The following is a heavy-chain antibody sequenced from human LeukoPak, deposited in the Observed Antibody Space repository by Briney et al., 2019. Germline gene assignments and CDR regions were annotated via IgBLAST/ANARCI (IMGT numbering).Heavy chain of an antibody. V-gene: IGHV4-4*02. Sequence: SGTLSLTCIVSGGSISSRDRWSWIRQPPGGGLQWIGEIFLSGSTNYNPSLKSRLSISIDRSRNQFSLKLSSVTAADTAVYYCAKVAVTGYNWFDPWGQGTLVTVSS. CDR2: IFLSGST. CDR3: AKVAVTGYNWFDP. D-gene: IGHD2-21*02. J-gene: IGHJ5*02. CDR1: GGSISSRDR.